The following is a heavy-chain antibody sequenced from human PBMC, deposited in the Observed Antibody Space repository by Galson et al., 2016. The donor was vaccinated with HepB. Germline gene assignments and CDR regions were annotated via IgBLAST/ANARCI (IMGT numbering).Heavy chain of an antibody. J-gene: IGHJ4*02. Sequence: TLSLTCSVSGGSINSGGYYWSWIRQHPGKGLEWVGFIFSSETIFYNPSLRSRLSISLDTSKNQFSLQLSSVTAADTAVYYCARSAYCGGDCNVEYWGQGILVTVSS. CDR1: GGSINSGGYY. CDR2: IFSSETI. CDR3: ARSAYCGGDCNVEY. D-gene: IGHD2-21*02. V-gene: IGHV4-31*03.